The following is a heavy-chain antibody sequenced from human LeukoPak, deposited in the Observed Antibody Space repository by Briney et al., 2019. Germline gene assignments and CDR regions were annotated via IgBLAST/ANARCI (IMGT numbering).Heavy chain of an antibody. CDR1: GFTFRRFA. Sequence: GGSLRLSCGAPGFTFRRFAMTWVRQTPGRGLEWVSTIEGDGSGTYFADSVKGRFAISRDNSKNTLYLQLNSLTAEDTAMYYCAKDESRLIENWYRQYWGQGTPVTVSS. V-gene: IGHV3-23*01. CDR3: AKDESRLIENWYRQY. J-gene: IGHJ4*02. D-gene: IGHD6-13*01. CDR2: IEGDGSGT.